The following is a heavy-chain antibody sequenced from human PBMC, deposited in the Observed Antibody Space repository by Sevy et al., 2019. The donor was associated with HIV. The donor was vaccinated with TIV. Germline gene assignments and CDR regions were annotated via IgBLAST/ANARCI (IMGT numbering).Heavy chain of an antibody. CDR3: ARGPPFGY. V-gene: IGHV4-30-4*01. CDR2: IYYTGRT. CDR1: GGSISSGDYN. J-gene: IGHJ4*02. Sequence: SETLSLTCTVSGGSISSGDYNWSWIRQPPGKGLEWIGYIYYTGRTDYNPSLKSRVIISVDTSKNQVSLKLSSVTAADTAVYCCARGPPFGYWGQGTLVTVSS.